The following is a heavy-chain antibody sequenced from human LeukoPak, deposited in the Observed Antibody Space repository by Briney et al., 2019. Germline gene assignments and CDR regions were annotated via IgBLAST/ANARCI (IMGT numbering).Heavy chain of an antibody. CDR2: INWNGGST. D-gene: IGHD5-18*01. CDR1: GFTFSSFG. J-gene: IGHJ6*03. CDR3: ARGGKAMVTLSYYYYYMDV. Sequence: GGSLRLSCAASGFTFSSFGMNWVRQAPGKGLEWVSGINWNGGSTGYADSVKGRFTISRDNAKNSLYLQMNSLRAEDTALYYCARGGKAMVTLSYYYYYMDVWGKGTTVTVSS. V-gene: IGHV3-20*04.